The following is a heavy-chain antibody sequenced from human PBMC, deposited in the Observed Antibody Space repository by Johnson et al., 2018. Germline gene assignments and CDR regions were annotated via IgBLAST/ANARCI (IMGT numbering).Heavy chain of an antibody. CDR3: ARDPSGYHWFDP. J-gene: IGHJ5*02. V-gene: IGHV4-59*01. D-gene: IGHD3-22*01. CDR1: GDSINNYF. Sequence: QVQLQESGPGLVKPSETLSLTCTVSGDSINNYFWNWIRQPPGKGLEWIGYIYYSGSTTYNPSLKSRVTISLDRSKNQFSLKLSSVTAADTAMYYCARDPSGYHWFDPWGQGTLVTVSS. CDR2: IYYSGST.